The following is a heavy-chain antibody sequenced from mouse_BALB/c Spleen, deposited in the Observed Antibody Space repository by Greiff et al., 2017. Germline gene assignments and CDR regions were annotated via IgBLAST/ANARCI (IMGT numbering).Heavy chain of an antibody. CDR2: IDPANGNT. CDR3: ARDYYGSSYA. D-gene: IGHD1-1*01. CDR1: GFNIKDTY. J-gene: IGHJ3*01. Sequence: EVQVVESGAELVKPGASVKLSCTASGFNIKDTYMHWVKQRPEQGLEWIGRIDPANGNTKYDPKFQGKATITADTSSNTAYLQLSSLTSEDTAVYYCARDYYGSSYAGGQGTLVTVSA. V-gene: IGHV14-3*02.